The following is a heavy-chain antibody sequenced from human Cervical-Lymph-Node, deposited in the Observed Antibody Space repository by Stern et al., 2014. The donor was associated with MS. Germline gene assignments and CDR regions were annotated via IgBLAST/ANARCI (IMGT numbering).Heavy chain of an antibody. CDR2: IWHDGSKK. V-gene: IGHV3-33*01. Sequence: VQLVESGGGAVQPGWSLRLSCAASGVTFSSYGMRWVRQAPGQGLEWVAGIWHDGSKKDYAECVQGRVTMTGDNSTSTLYLQMNSMRAEDTAVYYCARASSPSPYYSYGMDVWGQGTTVTVSS. D-gene: IGHD6-13*01. CDR3: ARASSPSPYYSYGMDV. CDR1: GVTFSSYG. J-gene: IGHJ6*02.